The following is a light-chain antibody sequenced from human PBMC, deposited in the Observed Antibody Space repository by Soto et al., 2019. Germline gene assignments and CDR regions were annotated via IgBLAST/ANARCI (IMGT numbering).Light chain of an antibody. CDR2: EVN. Sequence: QSALTQPASLSGSPGQSITISCTGTSSDIGAYDYVSWFQQHPGKAPKLMISEVNNRPSGVPDRFSASKSGTSASLAISGLRSEDEADYYCASWDDSLSGVLFGGGTKLTVL. V-gene: IGLV2-14*01. CDR1: SSDIGAYDY. J-gene: IGLJ2*01. CDR3: ASWDDSLSGVL.